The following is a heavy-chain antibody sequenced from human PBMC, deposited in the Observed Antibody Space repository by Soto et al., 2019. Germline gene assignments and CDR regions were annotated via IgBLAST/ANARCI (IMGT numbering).Heavy chain of an antibody. CDR2: VYNSGST. D-gene: IGHD6-13*01. CDR3: ARYRREAVAGYTLDN. CDR1: GGSISSNY. V-gene: IGHV4-59*01. J-gene: IGHJ4*02. Sequence: EPLSLTCTVSGGSISSNYWTWIRQPPGKGLEWIGYVYNSGSTNYNPSLKSRVTISEDTSKSQFSLKVNSMTAADTAVYYCARYRREAVAGYTLDNWGQGILVTVSS.